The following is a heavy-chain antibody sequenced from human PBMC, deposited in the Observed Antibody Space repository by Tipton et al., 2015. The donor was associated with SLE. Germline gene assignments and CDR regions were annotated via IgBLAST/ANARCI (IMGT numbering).Heavy chain of an antibody. V-gene: IGHV3-74*01. J-gene: IGHJ2*01. Sequence: SLRLSCAASGFNLSNYWMHWVRQAPGKGLVWVSRISSDGSSANYADSVKGRFTISRDNAKNTVYLQMNSLRAEDTAVYYCARDWGTSSWYPLDLWGRGTLVTVSS. CDR1: GFNLSNYW. CDR2: ISSDGSSA. CDR3: ARDWGTSSWYPLDL. D-gene: IGHD6-13*01.